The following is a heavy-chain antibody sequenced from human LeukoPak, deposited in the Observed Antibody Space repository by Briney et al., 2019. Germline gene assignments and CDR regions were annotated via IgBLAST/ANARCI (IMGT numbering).Heavy chain of an antibody. CDR3: ARDWSGSGSYSSFDY. J-gene: IGHJ4*02. D-gene: IGHD3-10*01. V-gene: IGHV3-23*01. CDR2: ISGSGGST. CDR1: GFTFSSYA. Sequence: GGSLRLSCAASGFTFSSYAMSWVRQAPGKGLEWVSAISGSGGSTYYADSVKGRFTISRDNSKNTLYLQMNSLRAEDTAVYYCARDWSGSGSYSSFDYWGQGTLVTVSS.